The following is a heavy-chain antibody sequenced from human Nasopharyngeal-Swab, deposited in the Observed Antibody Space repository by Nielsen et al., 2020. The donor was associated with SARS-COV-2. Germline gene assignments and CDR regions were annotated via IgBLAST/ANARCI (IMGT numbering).Heavy chain of an antibody. Sequence: GESLKISCAASGFTFSSYEMNWVRQAPGKGLEWVSYISSSGSTIYYADSVKGRFTISRDNVKNSLYLQMNSLRAEDTAVYYCARGGIAAAADYYYGMDVWGQGTTVTVSS. J-gene: IGHJ6*02. D-gene: IGHD6-13*01. V-gene: IGHV3-48*03. CDR1: GFTFSSYE. CDR3: ARGGIAAAADYYYGMDV. CDR2: ISSSGSTI.